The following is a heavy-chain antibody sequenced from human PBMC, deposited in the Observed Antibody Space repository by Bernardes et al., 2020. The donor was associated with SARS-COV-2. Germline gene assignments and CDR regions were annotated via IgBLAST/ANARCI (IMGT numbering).Heavy chain of an antibody. CDR3: VRNSGFDGFFDI. V-gene: IGHV3-72*01. D-gene: IGHD3-10*01. J-gene: IGHJ3*02. CDR2: TRNKVNSYTT. CDR1: GFTFSDHY. Sequence: GGSLRLSCAASGFTFSDHYMDWVRQAPGKGLEWVGRTRNKVNSYTTEYAASVKGRFTISRDDSKKSLNLEMNSLTSDDTAVYYCVRNSGFDGFFDIWGQGTWVTVSS.